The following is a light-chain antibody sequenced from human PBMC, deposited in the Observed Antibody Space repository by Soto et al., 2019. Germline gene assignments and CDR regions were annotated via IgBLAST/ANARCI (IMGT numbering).Light chain of an antibody. CDR2: EVN. Sequence: QSALTQPASVSGSPGQSITISCTGTSSDVGGYNYVSWYQQHPGKAPKLMIYEVNNRPSGVSNRFSGSKSGNTASLTISGLQAEDEANYYCSSYTSISTRLFGGGTKLTV. CDR3: SSYTSISTRL. J-gene: IGLJ2*01. CDR1: SSDVGGYNY. V-gene: IGLV2-14*01.